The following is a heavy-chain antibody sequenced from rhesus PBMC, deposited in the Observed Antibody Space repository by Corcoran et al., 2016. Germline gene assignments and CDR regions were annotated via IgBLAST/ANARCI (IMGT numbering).Heavy chain of an antibody. J-gene: IGHJ6*01. D-gene: IGHD1-38*01. Sequence: QEQLQESGPGPVRPSETLSLTCAVSGFSISSDYWTWIRQPPGKGLEWIGCIYGSSGATHNNSFLKSRVTMSTDTSKNQFSLKLNSVTAADTAVYYCAREDFAPGHGLNSWGQGVVVTVSS. V-gene: IGHV4-160*01. CDR1: GFSISSDY. CDR2: IYGSSGAT. CDR3: AREDFAPGHGLNS.